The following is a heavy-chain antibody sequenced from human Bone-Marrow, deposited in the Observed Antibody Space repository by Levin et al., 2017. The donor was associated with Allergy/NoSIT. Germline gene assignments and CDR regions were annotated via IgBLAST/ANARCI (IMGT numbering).Heavy chain of an antibody. CDR2: IYYSGSN. CDR1: GGSIRSDSYY. D-gene: IGHD2-21*01. J-gene: IGHJ4*02. CDR3: ATYWLGGAYASPLFDS. V-gene: IGHV4-30-4*01. Sequence: LRLSCTVAGGSIRSDSYYWSWIRQPPGKGLEWIGYIYYSGSNYYTPSLESRVTISVDTSKNQFYLKLTSVTDADTDVYYCATYWLGGAYASPLFDSWVQGTPVTVSS.